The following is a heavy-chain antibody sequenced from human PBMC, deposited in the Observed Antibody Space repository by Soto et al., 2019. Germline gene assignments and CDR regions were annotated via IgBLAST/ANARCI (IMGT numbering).Heavy chain of an antibody. CDR2: IYYSGST. CDR3: ARVGGINWFDP. Sequence: QVQLQESGPGLVKPSQTLSLTCTVSGGSISSGGYYWSWIRQHPGKGLEWIGYIYYSGSTYNNPSLRSLVTISVDTSKNQFSLKLSSVTAADTAVYYCARVGGINWFDPWGQGTLVTVSS. D-gene: IGHD1-20*01. J-gene: IGHJ5*02. V-gene: IGHV4-31*01. CDR1: GGSISSGGYY.